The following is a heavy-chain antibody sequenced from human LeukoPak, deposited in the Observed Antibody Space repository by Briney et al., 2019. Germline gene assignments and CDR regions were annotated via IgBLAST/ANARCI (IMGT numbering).Heavy chain of an antibody. V-gene: IGHV4-34*01. CDR2: INHSGST. CDR3: ARGPGYYYGMDV. Sequence: PSETLSLTCAVYGGSFSGYYWSWIRQTPGKGLEWIGEINHSGSTNYNPSLKSRVTISVDTSKNQFSLKLSSVTAADTAVYYCARGPGYYYGMDVWGKGTTVTVSS. CDR1: GGSFSGYY. J-gene: IGHJ6*04.